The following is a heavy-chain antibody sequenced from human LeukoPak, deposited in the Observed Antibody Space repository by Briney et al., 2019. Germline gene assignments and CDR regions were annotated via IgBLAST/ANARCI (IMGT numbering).Heavy chain of an antibody. V-gene: IGHV3-48*04. D-gene: IGHD3-10*01. CDR1: GFTFSSYS. J-gene: IGHJ4*02. Sequence: PGGSLRLSCAASGFTFSSYSMNWVRQAPGKGLEWVSYISSSSSTIYYADSVKGRFTISRDNAKNSLYLQMNSLRAEDTAVYYCARSKNTRRGSGPFDYWGQGTLVTVSS. CDR3: ARSKNTRRGSGPFDY. CDR2: ISSSSSTI.